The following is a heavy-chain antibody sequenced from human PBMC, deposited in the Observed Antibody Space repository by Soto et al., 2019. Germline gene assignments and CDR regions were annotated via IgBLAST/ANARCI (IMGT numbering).Heavy chain of an antibody. CDR3: ARRGDIVGATRDYYFDY. CDR1: GYASHNYA. CDR2: ISDYTGYT. V-gene: IGHV1-18*01. Sequence: ASVKVSCKASGYASHNYAYTWVRQAPGQGLEWMGWISDYTGYTIYAQNLQGRVTMTTDTSTSTVYMELRSLRSDDTAVYYCARRGDIVGATRDYYFDYWGQGTTVTFSS. J-gene: IGHJ4*02. D-gene: IGHD1-26*01.